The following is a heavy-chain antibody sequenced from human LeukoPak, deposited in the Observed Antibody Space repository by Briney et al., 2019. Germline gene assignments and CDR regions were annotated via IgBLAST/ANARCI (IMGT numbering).Heavy chain of an antibody. CDR1: GFTFSNAW. V-gene: IGHV3-15*01. J-gene: IGHJ4*02. CDR3: TTGGIPPTDY. D-gene: IGHD3-16*01. Sequence: GGSLRLSCAASGFTFSNAWMSWVRQPPGKGRGGVDRIKSKTDGGPTDYAAPVKGRFTISRDDSKNTLYLQMNSLKTEDTAVYYCTTGGIPPTDYWGQGTLVTVSS. CDR2: IKSKTDGGPT.